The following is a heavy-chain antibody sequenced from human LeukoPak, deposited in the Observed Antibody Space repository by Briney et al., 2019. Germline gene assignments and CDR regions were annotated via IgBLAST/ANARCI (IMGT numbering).Heavy chain of an antibody. V-gene: IGHV1-69*06. CDR1: GGTFSSYA. CDR3: ARDYGDYYDSSGYSDFGP. Sequence: SVKVSCKASGGTFSSYAISWVRQAPGQGLEWMGGIIPIFGTASYAQKFQGRVTITADKSTSTAYMELSSLRAEDTAVYYCARDYGDYYDSSGYSDFGPWGQGTLVTVSS. J-gene: IGHJ5*02. D-gene: IGHD3-22*01. CDR2: IIPIFGTA.